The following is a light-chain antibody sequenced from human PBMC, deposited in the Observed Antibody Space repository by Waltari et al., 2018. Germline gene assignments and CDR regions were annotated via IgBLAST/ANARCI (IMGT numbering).Light chain of an antibody. J-gene: IGKJ2*01. Sequence: DIQMTQSPSTLSASVGDRVTITCRASQSIGSWLAWYQQKPGKAPKLLIYKASSLESGVPSRFSGSGYGTEFTLTIGSLQPDDFATYFCQQYDSHSRTFGQGTKLDIK. V-gene: IGKV1-5*03. CDR1: QSIGSW. CDR2: KAS. CDR3: QQYDSHSRT.